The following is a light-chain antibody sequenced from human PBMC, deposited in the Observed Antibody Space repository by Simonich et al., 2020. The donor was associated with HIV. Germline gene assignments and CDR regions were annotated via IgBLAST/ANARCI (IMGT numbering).Light chain of an antibody. Sequence: QAVLTQPASLSASPGASASLTCTLRSGINVGTYRIYWYQQKPGSPPPYLLRYKSDTDKEQGAGVPSRFSGSNDASANAGILLISGLQAEDEADYYCSSYAGSNVWVFGGGTKLSVL. CDR2: YKSDTDK. J-gene: IGLJ3*02. V-gene: IGLV5-45*01. CDR1: SGINVGTYR. CDR3: SSYAGSNVWV.